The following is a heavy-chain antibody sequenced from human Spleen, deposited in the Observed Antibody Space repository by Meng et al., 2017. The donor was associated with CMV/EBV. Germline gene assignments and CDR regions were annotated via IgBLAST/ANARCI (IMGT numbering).Heavy chain of an antibody. Sequence: CKASGYTFTSYDINWVRQATGQGLEWMGWMNPNSGNTGYAQKFQGRVTITRNTSISTAYMELSSLRSEDTAVYYCARVAKAGNWFDPWGQGTLVTVSS. J-gene: IGHJ5*02. CDR1: GYTFTSYD. V-gene: IGHV1-8*03. CDR2: MNPNSGNT. D-gene: IGHD5-12*01. CDR3: ARVAKAGNWFDP.